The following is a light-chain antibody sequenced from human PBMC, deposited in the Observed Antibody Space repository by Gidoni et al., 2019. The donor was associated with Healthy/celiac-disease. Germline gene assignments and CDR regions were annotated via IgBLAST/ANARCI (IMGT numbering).Light chain of an antibody. Sequence: DIVMTQSPDSLAVSLGERATINCKSSQSVLYCSNNKNYLAWYQQQPGQPPKLLIYWASTRESGVPDRFSGSGSGTDFTLTISSQQAEDVAVYYYQQYYSTPYTFGQXTKLEIK. J-gene: IGKJ2*01. CDR1: QSVLYCSNNKNY. CDR2: WAS. CDR3: QQYYSTPYT. V-gene: IGKV4-1*01.